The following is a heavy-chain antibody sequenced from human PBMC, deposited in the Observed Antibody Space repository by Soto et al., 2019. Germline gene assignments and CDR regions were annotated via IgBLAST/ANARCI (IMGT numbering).Heavy chain of an antibody. CDR2: IYYSGST. D-gene: IGHD6-13*01. CDR3: ARGGATAMGEYSSSWHHYYGMDV. Sequence: PSETLSLTCTVSGGSISSGGYYWSWIRQHPGKGLEWIGYIYYSGSTYYNPSLKSRVTISVDTSKNQFSLKLSSVTAADTAVYYCARGGATAMGEYSSSWHHYYGMDVWGQVTTVTVYS. J-gene: IGHJ6*02. CDR1: GGSISSGGYY. V-gene: IGHV4-31*03.